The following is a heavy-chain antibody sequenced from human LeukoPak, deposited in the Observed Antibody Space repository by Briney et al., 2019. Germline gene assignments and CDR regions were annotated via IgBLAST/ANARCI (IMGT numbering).Heavy chain of an antibody. J-gene: IGHJ5*02. V-gene: IGHV4-59*01. CDR2: IYYSGST. CDR1: GGSISSYY. Sequence: PSETLSLTCTVSGGSISSYYWSWIRQPPGKGLEWIGYIYYSGSTNYNPSLKSRVTISVDTSKNQLSLKLSSVTAADTAVYYCASTVGYYYGSGRQTWGQGTLVTVSS. D-gene: IGHD3-10*01. CDR3: ASTVGYYYGSGRQT.